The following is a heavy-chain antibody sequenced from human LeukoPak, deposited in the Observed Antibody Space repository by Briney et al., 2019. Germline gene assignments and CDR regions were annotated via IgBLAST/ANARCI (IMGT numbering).Heavy chain of an antibody. J-gene: IGHJ3*02. D-gene: IGHD4-23*01. CDR2: IKQDGSEK. CDR1: GGSFSGYY. V-gene: IGHV3-7*03. CDR3: ARARPLDYGGPFDI. Sequence: ETLSLTCAVYGGSFSGYYWSWVRQAPGKGLEWVANIKQDGSEKYYVDSVKGRFTISRDNTKNSLYLQMNSLTAEDTAVYYCARARPLDYGGPFDIWGQGTMVTVSS.